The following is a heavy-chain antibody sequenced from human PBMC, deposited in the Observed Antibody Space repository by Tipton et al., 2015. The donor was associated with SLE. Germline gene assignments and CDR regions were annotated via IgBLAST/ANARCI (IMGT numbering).Heavy chain of an antibody. V-gene: IGHV1-8*01. Sequence: QSGAEVKKPGSSVKVSCKASGYTFTSYDINWMRQATGQGLEWMGWMNPNSGNTGYAQKFQGRATMTRNTSISTAYMELSSLRSEDAAVYYCARDGGVVRGAKGWFDPWGQGTLITVSS. D-gene: IGHD3-10*01. CDR2: MNPNSGNT. J-gene: IGHJ5*02. CDR3: ARDGGVVRGAKGWFDP. CDR1: GYTFTSYD.